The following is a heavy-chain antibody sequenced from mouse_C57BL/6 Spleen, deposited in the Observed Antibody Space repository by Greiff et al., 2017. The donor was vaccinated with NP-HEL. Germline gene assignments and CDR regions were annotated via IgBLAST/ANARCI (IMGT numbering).Heavy chain of an antibody. CDR3: ARGGNWEDYFDY. D-gene: IGHD4-1*01. Sequence: EVKLMESGGGLVKPGGSLKLSCAASGFTFSDYGMHWVRQAPEKGLEWVAYISSGSSTIYYADTVKGRFTISRDNAKNTLFLQMTSLRSEDTAMYYCARGGNWEDYFDYGGQGTTLTVSS. CDR2: ISSGSSTI. V-gene: IGHV5-17*01. CDR1: GFTFSDYG. J-gene: IGHJ2*01.